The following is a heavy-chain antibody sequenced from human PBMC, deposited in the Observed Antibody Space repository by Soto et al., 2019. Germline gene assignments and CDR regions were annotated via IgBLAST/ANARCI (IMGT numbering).Heavy chain of an antibody. V-gene: IGHV4-30-4*01. CDR1: GGSISSGDYY. J-gene: IGHJ6*02. D-gene: IGHD1-7*01. CDR2: IYYSGTT. CDR3: ARDDNWNYNGYGMDV. Sequence: TLSLTCTVSGGSISSGDYYWSWIRQPPGKGLEWIGYIYYSGTTYYSPSLKSRVTISVDTSKNQFSLKVSSVTAADTAVYYCARDDNWNYNGYGMDVWGQGTTVTVSS.